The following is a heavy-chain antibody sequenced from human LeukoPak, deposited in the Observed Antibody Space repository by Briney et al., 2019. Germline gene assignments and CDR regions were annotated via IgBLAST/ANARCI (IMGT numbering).Heavy chain of an antibody. CDR1: GGSISSYY. CDR2: IYYSGST. V-gene: IGHV4-59*08. Sequence: SETQSLTCTVSGGSISSYYWSWIRQPPGKGLEWIGYIYYSGSTNYNPSLKSRVTISVDTSKNQFSLKLSSVTAADTAVYYCAIFCGGDCYRQDYWGQGTLVTFSS. CDR3: AIFCGGDCYRQDY. J-gene: IGHJ4*02. D-gene: IGHD2-21*02.